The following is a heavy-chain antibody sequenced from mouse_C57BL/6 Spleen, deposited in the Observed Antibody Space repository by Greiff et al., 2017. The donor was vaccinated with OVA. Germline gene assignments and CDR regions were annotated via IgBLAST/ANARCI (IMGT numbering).Heavy chain of an antibody. Sequence: EVQLQQSGPELVKPGASVTISCKASGYTFTDYYLNWVKQRHGKSLEWIGDINPNNGGTSYNQKLSGPATLTVDKSSSTAYMELRSLTSEDSAVYYCARSIYDYESYWYFDVWGTGTTVTVSS. D-gene: IGHD2-4*01. CDR1: GYTFTDYY. CDR3: ARSIYDYESYWYFDV. V-gene: IGHV1-26*01. CDR2: INPNNGGT. J-gene: IGHJ1*03.